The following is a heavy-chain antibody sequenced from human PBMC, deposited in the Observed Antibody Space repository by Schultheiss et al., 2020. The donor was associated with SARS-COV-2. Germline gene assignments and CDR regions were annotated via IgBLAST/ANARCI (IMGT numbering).Heavy chain of an antibody. CDR3: ARDFVDTAMVPGWFDP. CDR2: IYYSGST. Sequence: SETLSLTCTVSGGSISSYYWSWIRQPPGKGLEWIGYIYYSGSTNYNPSLKSRVTISVDTSKNQFSLKLSSVTAADTAVYYCARDFVDTAMVPGWFDPWGQGTLVTVAS. D-gene: IGHD5-18*01. CDR1: GGSISSYY. V-gene: IGHV4-59*01. J-gene: IGHJ5*02.